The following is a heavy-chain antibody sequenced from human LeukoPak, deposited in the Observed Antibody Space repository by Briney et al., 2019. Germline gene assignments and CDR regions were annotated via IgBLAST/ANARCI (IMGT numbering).Heavy chain of an antibody. CDR1: GFTFSSYA. V-gene: IGHV3-30*01. CDR3: ARDPRPLYSSSSRLYYYYYYMDV. CDR2: ISYDGSNK. D-gene: IGHD6-6*01. J-gene: IGHJ6*03. Sequence: PGRSLRLSCAASGFTFSSYAMHWVRQAPGKGLEWVAVISYDGSNKYYADSVKGRFTISRDNSKNTLYLQMNSLRAEDTAVYYCARDPRPLYSSSSRLYYYYYYMDVWGKGTTVTVSS.